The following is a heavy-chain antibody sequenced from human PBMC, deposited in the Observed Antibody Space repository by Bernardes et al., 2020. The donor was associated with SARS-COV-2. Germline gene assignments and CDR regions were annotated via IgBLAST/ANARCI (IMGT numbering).Heavy chain of an antibody. CDR1: EFSVRGNY. CDR3: ARPYSGTYWGFDY. V-gene: IGHV3-66*01. CDR2: IYRDGNT. D-gene: IGHD1-26*01. J-gene: IGHJ4*02. Sequence: GGSLRLSCVASEFSVRGNYMSWVRQAPGRGLDWVSVIYRDGNTYYADSVKGRFTISRDSSKNTLYLQMNSLRPEDTAVYYCARPYSGTYWGFDYWGQGTQVTVSS.